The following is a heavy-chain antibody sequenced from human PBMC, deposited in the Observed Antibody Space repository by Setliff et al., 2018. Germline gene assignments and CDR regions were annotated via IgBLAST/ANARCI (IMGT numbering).Heavy chain of an antibody. D-gene: IGHD3-10*01. V-gene: IGHV1-18*01. CDR1: GYIFSNYG. CDR3: ARGSQYCYGSGSCGLDP. CDR2: ISGLNGKV. Sequence: ASVKVSCKASGYIFSNYGITWLRQAPGQGLEWMGWISGLNGKVDYALKLLGRITVTADTTTRTAYMEMRNLISDDTAVYFCARGSQYCYGSGSCGLDPWGQGTLVTVSS. J-gene: IGHJ5*02.